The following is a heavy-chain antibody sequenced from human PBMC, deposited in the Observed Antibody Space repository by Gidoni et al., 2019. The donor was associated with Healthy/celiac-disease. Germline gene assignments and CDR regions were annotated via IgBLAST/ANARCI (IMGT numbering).Heavy chain of an antibody. CDR2: ISGSGGSP. D-gene: IGHD1-26*01. J-gene: IGHJ4*02. Sequence: EVQLLESGGGLVQPGGSLRLSCAAQGFTFSSYAMRWVRQAPGKGLEWVYAISGSGGSPYYADSVKGRFTISRDNSKNTLYLQMNSLRAEDTAVYYCAKIGGVGATGPNFDYWGQGTLVTVSS. CDR1: GFTFSSYA. V-gene: IGHV3-23*01. CDR3: AKIGGVGATGPNFDY.